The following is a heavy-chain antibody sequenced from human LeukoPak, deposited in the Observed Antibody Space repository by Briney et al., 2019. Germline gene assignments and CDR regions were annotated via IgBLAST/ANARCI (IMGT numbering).Heavy chain of an antibody. CDR2: INHSGST. V-gene: IGHV4-34*01. CDR3: ARETDGDYFDY. Sequence: SETLSLTCAVYGGSFSGYYWSRIRQPPGKGLEWIGEINHSGSTNYNPSLKSRITISVDTSKNQFSLKLSSVTAADTAVYYCARETDGDYFDYWGQGTLVTVSS. CDR1: GGSFSGYY. D-gene: IGHD4-17*01. J-gene: IGHJ4*02.